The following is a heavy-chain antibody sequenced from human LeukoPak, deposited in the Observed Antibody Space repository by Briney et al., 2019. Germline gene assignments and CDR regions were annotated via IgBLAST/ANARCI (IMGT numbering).Heavy chain of an antibody. CDR2: IYSGGST. CDR1: GFTVSSNY. Sequence: GGSLRLSCAASGFTVSSNYMSWVRQAPGKGLEWVSVIYSGGSTYYADSVKGRFTISRDNSKNTLYLQMNSLRAEDTAVYYCARASGDYHVSYYYYYVDVWGKGTTVTISS. D-gene: IGHD4-17*01. J-gene: IGHJ6*03. CDR3: ARASGDYHVSYYYYYVDV. V-gene: IGHV3-53*01.